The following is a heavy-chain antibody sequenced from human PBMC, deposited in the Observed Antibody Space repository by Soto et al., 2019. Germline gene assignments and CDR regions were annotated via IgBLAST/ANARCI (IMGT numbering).Heavy chain of an antibody. CDR3: ARGVVPAAIWNYYYGMDV. CDR1: GFTFSSYE. J-gene: IGHJ6*02. CDR2: ISSSGSTI. D-gene: IGHD2-2*01. Sequence: PGGSLRLSCAASGFTFSSYEMNWVRQAPGKGLEWVSYISSSGSTIYYADSVKGRFTISRDNAKNSLYLQMNSLRAEDTAVYYCARGVVPAAIWNYYYGMDVWGQGTTLTVSS. V-gene: IGHV3-48*03.